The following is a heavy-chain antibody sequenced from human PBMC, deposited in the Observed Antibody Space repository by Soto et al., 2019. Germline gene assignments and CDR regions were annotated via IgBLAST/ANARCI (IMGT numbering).Heavy chain of an antibody. CDR1: GFTFSTYS. D-gene: IGHD1-1*01. CDR2: ISSSSSTI. CDR3: VRGDNWSDEAFDY. J-gene: IGHJ4*02. Sequence: PGGSLRLSCAASGFTFSTYSMNWVRQAPGKGLEWVSYISSSSSTIFYTDSVKGRFTISRDNAKNTVYLQMNSLRDEDTAVYYCVRGDNWSDEAFDYWGQGTLVTVSS. V-gene: IGHV3-48*02.